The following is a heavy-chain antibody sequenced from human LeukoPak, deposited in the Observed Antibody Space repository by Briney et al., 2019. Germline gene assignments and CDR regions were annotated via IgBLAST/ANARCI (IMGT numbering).Heavy chain of an antibody. V-gene: IGHV3-30*02. CDR1: GFTFSSYG. Sequence: PGGSLRLSCAASGFTFSSYGMHWVRQAPGKGLEWVTFIRYDGSSKYYADSVKGRFTISRDNSKNTPYLQMNSLRAEDTAVYYCAKGQELLYNYFDYWGQGTLVTVSS. CDR2: IRYDGSSK. CDR3: AKGQELLYNYFDY. D-gene: IGHD2-2*02. J-gene: IGHJ4*02.